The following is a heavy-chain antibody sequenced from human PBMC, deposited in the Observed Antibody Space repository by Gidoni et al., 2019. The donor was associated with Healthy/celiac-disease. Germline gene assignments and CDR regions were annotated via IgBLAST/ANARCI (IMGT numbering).Heavy chain of an antibody. CDR2: INAGNGNT. CDR3: ARDAAAAGTPWFDP. D-gene: IGHD6-13*01. J-gene: IGHJ5*02. V-gene: IGHV1-3*01. Sequence: QVQLVQSGAEVKKPGASVKVSCKASGYTFTSYAMHWVRQAPGQRIEWMGWINAGNGNTKYSQKFQGRVTITRDKSASTAYMELSSLRSEETAVYYCARDAAAAGTPWFDPWGQGTLVTVSS. CDR1: GYTFTSYA.